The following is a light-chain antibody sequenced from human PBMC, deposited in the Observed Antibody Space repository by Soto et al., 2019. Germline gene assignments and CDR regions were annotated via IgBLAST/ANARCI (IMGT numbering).Light chain of an antibody. J-gene: IGKJ4*01. V-gene: IGKV1-39*01. CDR2: AAS. CDR1: QSISTY. CDR3: QQGYSTPLT. Sequence: DIQMTQSPSSLSASVGDRVTITCRASQSISTYLNWYQQKPGKAPKLLIYAASSLQSGVPSRFSGSGFGTDFTLTIISLQPEDFATYFCQQGYSTPLTFGGGTKVDIK.